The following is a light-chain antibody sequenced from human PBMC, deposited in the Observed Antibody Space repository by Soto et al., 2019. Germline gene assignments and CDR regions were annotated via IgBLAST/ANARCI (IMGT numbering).Light chain of an antibody. J-gene: IGKJ1*01. CDR3: QHYNSYSEA. CDR1: QTISSW. V-gene: IGKV1-5*03. CDR2: KAS. Sequence: DIQMTQSPSTLSGSVGDRVTITCRASQTISSWLAWYQQKPRKAPKLLIYKASTLKSGVPSRFSGSGSGTEFTLTISSLQPDYFATYYCQHYNSYSEAFGQGTKVELK.